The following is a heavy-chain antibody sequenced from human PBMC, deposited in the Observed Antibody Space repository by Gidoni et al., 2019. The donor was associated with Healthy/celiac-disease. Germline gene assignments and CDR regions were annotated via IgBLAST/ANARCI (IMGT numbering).Heavy chain of an antibody. D-gene: IGHD1-26*01. CDR2: ISYDGSNK. J-gene: IGHJ4*02. V-gene: IGHV3-30*18. Sequence: QVQLVESGGGVVQPGRSLRLSCAASGFTFSSYGIHWVRQAPGKGLEWVAVISYDGSNKYYADSVKGRFTISRDNSKNTLYLQMNSLRAEDTAVYYCAKEGDGYYFDYWGQGTLVTVSS. CDR3: AKEGDGYYFDY. CDR1: GFTFSSYG.